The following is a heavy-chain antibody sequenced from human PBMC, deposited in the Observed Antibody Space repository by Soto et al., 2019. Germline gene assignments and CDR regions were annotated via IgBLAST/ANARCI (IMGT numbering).Heavy chain of an antibody. V-gene: IGHV3-23*01. CDR2: ISGGGGTT. CDR3: AKGGGGSGSPTTRVDF. D-gene: IGHD3-10*01. CDR1: GFTFSNYD. Sequence: EVQLLESGGGLVQPGGSLRLSCAASGFTFSNYDMTWVRQAPGKGLDWVSDISGGGGTTSYADSVKGRFTVSRDGSKNRVYLQRRSMRAEDTALYYCAKGGGGSGSPTTRVDFGGQGTRVTVSS. J-gene: IGHJ4*02.